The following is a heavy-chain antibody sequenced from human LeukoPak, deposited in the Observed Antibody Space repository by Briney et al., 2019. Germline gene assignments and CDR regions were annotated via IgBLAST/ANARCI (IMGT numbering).Heavy chain of an antibody. CDR3: AKDRSLRQQLALGLLDY. CDR2: ISYDGINK. V-gene: IGHV3-30*18. J-gene: IGHJ4*02. D-gene: IGHD5-24*01. CDR1: GFTFSSHG. Sequence: QPGRSLRLSCSASGFTFSSHGMHWLRQAPGKGLEWVAVISYDGINKYYAGSVKGRFTISRDNSKNTLYLQMNSLRPEDTALYSCAKDRSLRQQLALGLLDYWGQGTLVTVSS.